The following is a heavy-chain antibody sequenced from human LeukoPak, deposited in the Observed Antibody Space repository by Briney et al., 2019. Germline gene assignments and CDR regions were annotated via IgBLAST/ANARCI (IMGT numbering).Heavy chain of an antibody. CDR1: GYTFTGYY. J-gene: IGHJ5*01. D-gene: IGHD1-26*01. CDR2: VNPNSGDT. CDR3: AGASGSYWWFDS. Sequence: ASVKASCKASGYTFTGYYLHWVRQAPGQGLEWMGCVNPNSGDTNYAQKFQGSVTMTRDTSISTVYMELSRLRSDDTAVYYCAGASGSYWWFDSWGQGTLVTVSS. V-gene: IGHV1-2*02.